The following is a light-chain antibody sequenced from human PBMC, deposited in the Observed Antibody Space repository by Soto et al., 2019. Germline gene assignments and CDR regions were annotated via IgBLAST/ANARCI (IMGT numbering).Light chain of an antibody. Sequence: QSVLTQPPSASGTPGQRVTISCSGSSSSIGRYTVNWYQQLPGTAPKLLIYGHNQRPSGVPDRFSASKYGTSASLATSGLQYEDEADYYCAAWDDSLNGRVFGGGTKLTVL. CDR2: GHN. J-gene: IGLJ2*01. CDR3: AAWDDSLNGRV. V-gene: IGLV1-44*01. CDR1: SSSIGRYT.